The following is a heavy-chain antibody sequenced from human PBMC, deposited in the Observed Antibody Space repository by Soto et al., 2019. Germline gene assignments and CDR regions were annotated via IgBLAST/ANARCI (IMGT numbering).Heavy chain of an antibody. V-gene: IGHV1-8*01. CDR1: GYTFSDFD. CDR3: ARGNPFNYAGFDV. CDR2: MNAKSGDT. D-gene: IGHD3-16*01. J-gene: IGHJ6*02. Sequence: ASVKVSCKASGYTFSDFDINWLRQASGQGPEWMGWMNAKSGDTFFAQRFQGKFNMTRDTSLSTAYMEVGSLTSDDTAIYFCARGNPFNYAGFDVWGQGTTVTVSS.